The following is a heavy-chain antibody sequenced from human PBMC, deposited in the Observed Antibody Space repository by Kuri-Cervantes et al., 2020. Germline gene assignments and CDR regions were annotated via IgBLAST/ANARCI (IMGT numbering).Heavy chain of an antibody. CDR1: GFTVSSNY. J-gene: IGHJ4*02. Sequence: GESLKISCAASGFTVSSNYMSWVRQAPGKGLEWVSVIYCCGSTYYADSVKGRFTISRDNSKNTLYLQMNSLRAEDTAVYYCAKVVSYYYDSSGYYSFDYWGQGTLVTVSS. V-gene: IGHV3-66*03. CDR3: AKVVSYYYDSSGYYSFDY. D-gene: IGHD3-22*01. CDR2: IYCCGST.